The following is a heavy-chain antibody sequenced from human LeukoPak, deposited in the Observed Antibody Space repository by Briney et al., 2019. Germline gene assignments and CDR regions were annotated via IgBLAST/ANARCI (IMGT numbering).Heavy chain of an antibody. CDR3: ARGRPYSGGYHLDY. J-gene: IGHJ4*02. CDR1: GDSTSSDRYY. D-gene: IGHD1-26*01. CDR2: LYYSGST. V-gene: IGHV4-39*01. Sequence: SETLSLTCTISGDSTSSDRYYGGWVRQPPGKGLEGIGNLYYSGSTYYIPSLKSRVTLSVDTSNNQFFLKLTSVTAADTAVYYCARGRPYSGGYHLDYWGQGTLVTVSP.